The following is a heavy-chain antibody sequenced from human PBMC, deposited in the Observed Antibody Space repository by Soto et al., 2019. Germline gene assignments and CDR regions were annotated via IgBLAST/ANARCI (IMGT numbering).Heavy chain of an antibody. V-gene: IGHV3-72*01. CDR2: TRNKANSYTT. Sequence: PGGSLRLSCAASGFTFSDHHMDWVRQAPGKGLEWVGRTRNKANSYTTEYAASVKGRFTISRDDSKNSLYLQMNSLKTEDTAVYYCARGRAGYGVYYYYYGMDVWGKGTTVTVSS. J-gene: IGHJ6*04. CDR1: GFTFSDHH. CDR3: ARGRAGYGVYYYYYGMDV. D-gene: IGHD5-12*01.